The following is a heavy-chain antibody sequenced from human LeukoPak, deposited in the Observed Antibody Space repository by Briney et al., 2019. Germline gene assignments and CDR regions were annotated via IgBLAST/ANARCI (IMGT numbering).Heavy chain of an antibody. CDR2: ISSGAATI. V-gene: IGHV3-48*03. Sequence: GGSLRLSCAASGFTFSSYEMNWVRQAPGKGLEWVSTISSGAATIYYADSVKGRFTISRDNAKNSLFLQMNSLRAEDTAAYYCARVGVLSSSWLLYWGQGTVVTVSS. CDR1: GFTFSSYE. J-gene: IGHJ4*02. D-gene: IGHD6-13*01. CDR3: ARVGVLSSSWLLY.